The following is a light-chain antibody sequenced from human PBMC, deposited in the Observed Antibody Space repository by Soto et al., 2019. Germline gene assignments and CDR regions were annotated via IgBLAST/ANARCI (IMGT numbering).Light chain of an antibody. Sequence: QSVLTQPPSVSGAPGQRVTISCTGSASNLGAKYAVHWYQHLPGTAPKLLIYDNIHRPSGVPDRFSGSKSDTSASLAITGLQAEDEADYYCQSYDTTLSGVVFGGGTNVTVL. CDR1: ASNLGAKYA. CDR2: DNI. J-gene: IGLJ3*02. CDR3: QSYDTTLSGVV. V-gene: IGLV1-40*01.